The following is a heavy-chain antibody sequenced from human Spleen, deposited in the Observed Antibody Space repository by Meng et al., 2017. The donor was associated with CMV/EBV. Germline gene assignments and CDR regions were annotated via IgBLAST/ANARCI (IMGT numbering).Heavy chain of an antibody. Sequence: SETLSLTCAIYGGSFSGYYWSWIRQPPGKGLEWIGEINDSGSTYYNPSLKSRVTISVDTSKNQFSLKLASVTAADTAVYYCVRDDEMTGDYFDFWGPGTLVTVSS. J-gene: IGHJ4*02. V-gene: IGHV4-34*01. D-gene: IGHD3-9*01. CDR2: INDSGST. CDR1: GGSFSGYY. CDR3: VRDDEMTGDYFDF.